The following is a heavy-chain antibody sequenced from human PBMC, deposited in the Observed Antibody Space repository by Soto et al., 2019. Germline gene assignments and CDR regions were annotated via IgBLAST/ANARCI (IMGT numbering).Heavy chain of an antibody. CDR1: GYTFTSYD. V-gene: IGHV1-8*01. CDR2: MNPNSGNT. Sequence: ASVNVSCKASGYTFTSYDINWVRQATGQGLEWMGWMNPNSGNTGYAQKFQGRVTMTRNTSISTANMELSSLRSEDTAVYYCARRADEGPAAMYYYYYMDVWGKGTTVTVSS. D-gene: IGHD2-2*01. J-gene: IGHJ6*03. CDR3: ARRADEGPAAMYYYYYMDV.